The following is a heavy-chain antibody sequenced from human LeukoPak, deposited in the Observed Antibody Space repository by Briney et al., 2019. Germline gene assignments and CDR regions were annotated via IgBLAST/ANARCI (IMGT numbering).Heavy chain of an antibody. CDR2: IIPIFGTA. Sequence: SVKVSCKASGGTFSSYAISWVRQAPGQGLEWMGGIIPIFGTANYAQKVQGRVTITTDESTSTAYMELSSLRSEDTAVYYCARGHYYYDSSGYYDPTDAFDIWGQGTMVTVSS. D-gene: IGHD3-22*01. V-gene: IGHV1-69*05. CDR3: ARGHYYYDSSGYYDPTDAFDI. CDR1: GGTFSSYA. J-gene: IGHJ3*02.